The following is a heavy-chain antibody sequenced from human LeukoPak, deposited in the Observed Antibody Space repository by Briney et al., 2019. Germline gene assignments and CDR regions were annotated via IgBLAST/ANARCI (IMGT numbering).Heavy chain of an antibody. Sequence: GGSLRLSCAASGFTFSSYAMSWFRQAPGKGLEWVSTISDSGGSTYYADSVKGRFTISRDNSKNTLYLQMNSLRAEDTAVYYCAKPPPDSSSCSFDYWGQGALVTVSS. J-gene: IGHJ4*02. CDR1: GFTFSSYA. CDR2: ISDSGGST. D-gene: IGHD6-13*01. V-gene: IGHV3-23*01. CDR3: AKPPPDSSSCSFDY.